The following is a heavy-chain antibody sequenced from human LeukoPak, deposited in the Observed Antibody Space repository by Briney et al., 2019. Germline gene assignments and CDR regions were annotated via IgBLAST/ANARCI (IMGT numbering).Heavy chain of an antibody. Sequence: GGSLRLSCAASGFTFSSYGMHWVRQAPGKGLGGGAVISYDGSNKYYADSVKGRFTISRDNSKNTLYLQMNSLRAEDTAVYYCAKESWQQLFDFDYWGQGTLVTVSS. J-gene: IGHJ4*02. D-gene: IGHD6-13*01. V-gene: IGHV3-30*18. CDR2: ISYDGSNK. CDR3: AKESWQQLFDFDY. CDR1: GFTFSSYG.